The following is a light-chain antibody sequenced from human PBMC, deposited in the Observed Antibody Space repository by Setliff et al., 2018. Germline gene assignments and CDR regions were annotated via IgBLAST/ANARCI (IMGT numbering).Light chain of an antibody. CDR1: RSNVGPNT. V-gene: IGLV1-44*01. CDR2: ANS. CDR3: ISYLYSQTLYV. J-gene: IGLJ1*01. Sequence: QSVLTQPPSASGTPGQRVSISCSGSRSNVGPNTVDWYQQLPGAAPKLLVFANSQRPSGVPDRFSGSKSGNTASLTISGLQAEDEATYYCISYLYSQTLYVFGTGTKVTVL.